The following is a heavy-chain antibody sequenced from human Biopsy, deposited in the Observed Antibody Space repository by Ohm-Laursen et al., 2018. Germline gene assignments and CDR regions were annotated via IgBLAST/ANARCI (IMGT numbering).Heavy chain of an antibody. CDR1: GGSFSNYT. Sequence: ASVKVSCKFSGGSFSNYTISWVRQAPGQGLEWMGGIVTFFGTVKYAQRFQGRLTISTDRSTDTAYMELSSLTSEDTAVFYCASQTPRNPDILTGAFHYDMAVWGQGTTVTVSS. J-gene: IGHJ6*02. V-gene: IGHV1-69*05. CDR3: ASQTPRNPDILTGAFHYDMAV. D-gene: IGHD3-9*01. CDR2: IVTFFGTV.